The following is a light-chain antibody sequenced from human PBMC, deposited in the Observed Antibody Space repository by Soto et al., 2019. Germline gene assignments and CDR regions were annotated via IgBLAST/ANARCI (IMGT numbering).Light chain of an antibody. CDR1: QSVTTR. J-gene: IGKJ1*01. V-gene: IGKV3-20*01. CDR3: QQYGGSRT. CDR2: GAS. Sequence: VLSQSPGTLSLSPGERVTLSCRASQSVTTRLAWYQHKPGQAPSLLISGASTRATGVPDRFSGSGSGTDFTLTISRLEPEDFAVYYCQQYGGSRTFGQGTKVDIK.